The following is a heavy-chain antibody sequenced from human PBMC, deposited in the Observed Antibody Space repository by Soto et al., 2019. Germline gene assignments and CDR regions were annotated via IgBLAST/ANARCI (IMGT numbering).Heavy chain of an antibody. J-gene: IGHJ6*02. CDR1: GGTFSSYA. CDR2: INPSGGSI. CDR3: ARDRGRGGSYYIYFYGMDV. D-gene: IGHD1-26*01. V-gene: IGHV1-46*01. Sequence: ASVKVSCKASGGTFSSYAISWVRQAPGQGLEWMGVINPSGGSINYAQKFQGRVTMTRDTSTSTVYMELSSLRSEDTAVYYCARDRGRGGSYYIYFYGMDVWGQGTTVTVSS.